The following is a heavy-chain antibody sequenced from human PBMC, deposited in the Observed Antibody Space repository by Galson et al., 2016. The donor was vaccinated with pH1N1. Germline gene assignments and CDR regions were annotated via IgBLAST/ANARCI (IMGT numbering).Heavy chain of an antibody. CDR2: IYWDDDK. D-gene: IGHD3-16*01. CDR3: AHREVMITNAFDI. V-gene: IGHV2-5*02. Sequence: PALVKPTQTLTLTCNFSGFSVSSSGLGVGWIRQPSGKGLEWLAVIYWDDDKRYSPSLKSRRAITKDTSKNQVVLKMTNMDPADTATYYCAHREVMITNAFDIWGQGTMVTVSS. J-gene: IGHJ3*02. CDR1: GFSVSSSGLG.